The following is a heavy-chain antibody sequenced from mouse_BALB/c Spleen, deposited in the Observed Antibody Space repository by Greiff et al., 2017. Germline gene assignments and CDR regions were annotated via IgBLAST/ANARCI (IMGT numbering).Heavy chain of an antibody. V-gene: IGHV14-4*02. Sequence: EVKLMESGAELVRSGASVKLSCTASGFNIKDYYMHWVKQRPEQGLEWIGWIDPENGDTEYAPKFQGKATMTADTSSNTAYLQLSSLTSEDTAVYYCYYYGNLRAMDYWGQGTSVTVSS. CDR3: YYYGNLRAMDY. J-gene: IGHJ4*01. CDR2: IDPENGDT. CDR1: GFNIKDYY. D-gene: IGHD2-1*01.